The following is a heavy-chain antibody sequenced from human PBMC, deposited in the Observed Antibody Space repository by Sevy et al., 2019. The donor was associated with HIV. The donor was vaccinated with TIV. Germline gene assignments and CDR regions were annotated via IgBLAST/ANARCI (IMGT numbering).Heavy chain of an antibody. D-gene: IGHD3-9*01. V-gene: IGHV3-23*01. J-gene: IGHJ5*02. CDR3: AKGHDNNWFDP. CDR2: ISVSGDST. Sequence: GGSLRLSCAASGFTFSIYAMTWVRQAPGKGLEWVSTISVSGDSTYYADSVKGRFTISRDNSKNTLYLQMNTLRAEDTALYYGAKGHDNNWFDPWGQGTLVTVSS. CDR1: GFTFSIYA.